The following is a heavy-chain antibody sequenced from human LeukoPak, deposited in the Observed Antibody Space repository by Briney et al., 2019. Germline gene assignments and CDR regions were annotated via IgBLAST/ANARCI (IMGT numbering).Heavy chain of an antibody. Sequence: GGSLRLSCAASGFTFSSYAMSWVRQAPGKGLEWVSAISGSGGSTYYADSVKGRFTISRDNSKNTLYLQMSSLRAEDTAVYYCASSPYYDFWSGYYIYFDYWGQGTLVTVSS. CDR3: ASSPYYDFWSGYYIYFDY. V-gene: IGHV3-23*01. CDR1: GFTFSSYA. D-gene: IGHD3-3*01. J-gene: IGHJ4*02. CDR2: ISGSGGST.